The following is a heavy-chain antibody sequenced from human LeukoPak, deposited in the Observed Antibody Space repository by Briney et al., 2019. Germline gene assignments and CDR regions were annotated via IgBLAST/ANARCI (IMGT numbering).Heavy chain of an antibody. V-gene: IGHV5-51*01. CDR2: IYPGDSDT. Sequence: GESLKISCKGSGYGFTRFWICWVRQMPGKGLEWMGIIYPGDSDTRNSPSFQGQVTISADKSNSTAYLQWSSPKASDTAMYYCPRGIMGATPYYFDYWGQGTLVTVPS. CDR1: GYGFTRFW. D-gene: IGHD1-26*01. CDR3: PRGIMGATPYYFDY. J-gene: IGHJ4*02.